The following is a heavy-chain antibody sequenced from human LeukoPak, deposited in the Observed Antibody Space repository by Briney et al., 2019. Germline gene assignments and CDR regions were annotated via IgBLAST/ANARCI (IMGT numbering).Heavy chain of an antibody. V-gene: IGHV7-4-1*02. CDR2: INTNTGNP. CDR3: ARWLSSRSTWYYFDY. Sequence: ASVKVSCKASGYTFTNYALVWVRQAPGQGLEWMGWINTNTGNPTYAQGFTGRFVFSLDTSVSTTYLQISSLTTEDTAVYYCARWLSSRSTWYYFDYWGQGTLVTVSS. CDR1: GYTFTNYA. D-gene: IGHD3-16*02. J-gene: IGHJ4*02.